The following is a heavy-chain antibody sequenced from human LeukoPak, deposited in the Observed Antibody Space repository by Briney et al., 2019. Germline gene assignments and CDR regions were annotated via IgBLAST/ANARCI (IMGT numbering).Heavy chain of an antibody. V-gene: IGHV4-39*01. CDR2: IYYSGTT. CDR3: ARQRADYFYHYMDV. Sequence: PSETLSLTCTVSGDSIDSSNYYWDWIRQPPGKGLEWLGNIYYSGTTFYTSSLKSRVTISADMSKNQFSLRLTSVTAADTAVYYCARQRADYFYHYMDVWGKGTTVIVSS. CDR1: GDSIDSSNYY. J-gene: IGHJ6*03.